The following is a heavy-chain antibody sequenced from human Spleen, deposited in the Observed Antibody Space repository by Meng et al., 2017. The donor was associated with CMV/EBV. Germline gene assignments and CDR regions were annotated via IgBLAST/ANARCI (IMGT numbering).Heavy chain of an antibody. Sequence: SETLSLTCTVSGGSISSYYWSWIRQPPGKGLEWIGYIYYSGSTNYNPSLKSRVTISVDTSKNQFSLKLSSVTAADTAVYYCARGVPSSYYDSSGYWCAFDIWGQGTMVTVSS. CDR3: ARGVPSSYYDSSGYWCAFDI. CDR1: GGSISSYY. CDR2: IYYSGST. J-gene: IGHJ3*02. D-gene: IGHD3-22*01. V-gene: IGHV4-59*01.